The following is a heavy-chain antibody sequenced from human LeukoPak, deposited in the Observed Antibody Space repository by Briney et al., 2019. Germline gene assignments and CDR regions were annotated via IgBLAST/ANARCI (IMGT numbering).Heavy chain of an antibody. D-gene: IGHD3-22*01. CDR3: ARPYYYDSRIDP. J-gene: IGHJ5*02. V-gene: IGHV4-34*01. CDR2: INDYTGNT. Sequence: SETLSLTCDVFGGSFTDYFWTWIRQSPGKGLEWIGEINDYTGNTNYNPSLNSRVSISLEKSKNQFSLELSSVTAADTAVYYCARPYYYDSRIDPWGQGILVTVSS. CDR1: GGSFTDYF.